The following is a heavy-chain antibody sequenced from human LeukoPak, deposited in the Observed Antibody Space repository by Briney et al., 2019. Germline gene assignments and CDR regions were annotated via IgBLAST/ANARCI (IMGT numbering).Heavy chain of an antibody. CDR3: ARHTNYYDSSGYYPFDY. J-gene: IGHJ4*02. CDR2: INHSGST. D-gene: IGHD3-22*01. Sequence: SETLSLTCAVYGGSFSGYYWSWIRQPPGKGLEWIGEINHSGSTNYNPSLKSRVTISVDTSKNQFSLKLSSVTAADTAVYYCARHTNYYDSSGYYPFDYWGQETLVTVSS. CDR1: GGSFSGYY. V-gene: IGHV4-34*01.